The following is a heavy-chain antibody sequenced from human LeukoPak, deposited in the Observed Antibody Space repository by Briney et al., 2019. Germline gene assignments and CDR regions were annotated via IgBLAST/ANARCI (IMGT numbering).Heavy chain of an antibody. D-gene: IGHD3-10*01. CDR2: IYNAGDT. V-gene: IGHV3-53*01. CDR3: ARVPSYYHGSESPYFFDY. J-gene: IGHJ4*02. CDR1: GFSVSNNF. Sequence: GGSLRLSCVVSGFSVSNNFMNWVRQAPGKGLEWVSVIYNAGDTYYADSVKGRFTISRDNSRNSLYLQLNNLKAEDTAVYFCARVPSYYHGSESPYFFDYWAREPWSPSPQ.